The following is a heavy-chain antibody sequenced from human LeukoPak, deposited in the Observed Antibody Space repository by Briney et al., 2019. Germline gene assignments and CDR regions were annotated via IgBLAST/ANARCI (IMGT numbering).Heavy chain of an antibody. CDR3: ARVGGYCSSVSNCYGDY. Sequence: PGGSLRLSCAASGFTFSIYSMNWVRQSPGKGLEWVSCISSGGTNIYYADSVRGRFTISRDNAKNSLYLQMNSLRAEDTAVYYCARVGGYCSSVSNCYGDYWGQGTLVTVSS. CDR2: ISSGGTNI. CDR1: GFTFSIYS. J-gene: IGHJ4*02. V-gene: IGHV3-21*01. D-gene: IGHD2-2*03.